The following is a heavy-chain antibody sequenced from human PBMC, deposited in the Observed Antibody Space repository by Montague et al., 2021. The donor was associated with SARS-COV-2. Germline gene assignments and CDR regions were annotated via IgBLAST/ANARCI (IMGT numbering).Heavy chain of an antibody. CDR1: GVSSSRTTSY. D-gene: IGHD3-10*01. V-gene: IGHV4-39*01. CDR3: ARRYGSAFDY. Sequence: SETLSLTCTVSGVSSSRTTSYWAWIRQPPGKGLEWLGSISYGGYTNYNSSLKSRVTISIDTSKNQFSLRLTSVSAADTAVYYCARRYGSAFDYWGQGTLVTVSS. CDR2: ISYGGYT. J-gene: IGHJ4*02.